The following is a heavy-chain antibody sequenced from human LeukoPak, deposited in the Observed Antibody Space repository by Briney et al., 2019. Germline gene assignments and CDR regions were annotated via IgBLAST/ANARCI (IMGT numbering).Heavy chain of an antibody. Sequence: GGSLRLSCAASGFTFSTYTINWLRQAPGKGLEWVSSISSSSSYIYYADSVKGRFTISRDNAKNSLYLQMNSLRAEDTAVYYCARDLRADYSDSSGYPEYFQHWGQGTQVTVSS. V-gene: IGHV3-21*01. D-gene: IGHD3-22*01. CDR2: ISSSSSYI. CDR3: ARDLRADYSDSSGYPEYFQH. CDR1: GFTFSTYT. J-gene: IGHJ1*01.